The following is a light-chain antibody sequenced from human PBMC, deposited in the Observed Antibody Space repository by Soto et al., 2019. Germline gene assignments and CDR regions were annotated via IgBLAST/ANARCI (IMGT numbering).Light chain of an antibody. CDR2: GAS. CDR3: QQYGNAPIT. V-gene: IGKV3-20*01. Sequence: EIVLTQSPATLSSFPGERATLSCRASQTVYSSLLAWYQQKPGQAPRLLIYGASSRATGIPDRFSGSGSGTDFTLTISRVEPEDFAVYHCQQYGNAPITFGQGTRLEIK. CDR1: QTVYSSL. J-gene: IGKJ5*01.